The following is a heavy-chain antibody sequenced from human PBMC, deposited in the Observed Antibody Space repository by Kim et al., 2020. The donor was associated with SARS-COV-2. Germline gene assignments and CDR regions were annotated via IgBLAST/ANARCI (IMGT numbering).Heavy chain of an antibody. J-gene: IGHJ3*02. V-gene: IGHV7-4-1*02. CDR2: INTNTGNP. Sequence: ASVKVYCKASGYTFTSYAMNWVRQAPRQGLEWMGWINTNTGNPTYAQGFTGRFVFSLDTSVSTAYLQISSLKAEDTAVYYCARDGIMITFGGDKRLAAFDIWGKGTMVTVSS. D-gene: IGHD3-16*01. CDR1: GYTFTSYA. CDR3: ARDGIMITFGGDKRLAAFDI.